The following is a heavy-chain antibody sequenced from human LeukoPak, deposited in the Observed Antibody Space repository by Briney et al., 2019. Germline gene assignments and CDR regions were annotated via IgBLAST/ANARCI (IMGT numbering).Heavy chain of an antibody. CDR1: GFTFSSYW. CDR2: INSDGSST. J-gene: IGHJ5*02. Sequence: GGSLRLSCAASGFTFSSYWMHWVRQAPGKGLVWVSRINSDGSSTSYADSVKGRFTISRDNAKNMLYLQMSSLRAEDTAVYYCTRGAYSSGPFDPWGRGTLVTVSS. V-gene: IGHV3-74*01. D-gene: IGHD6-19*01. CDR3: TRGAYSSGPFDP.